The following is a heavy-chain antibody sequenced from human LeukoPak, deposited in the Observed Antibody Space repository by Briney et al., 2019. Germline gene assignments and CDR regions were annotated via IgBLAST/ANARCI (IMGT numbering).Heavy chain of an antibody. CDR1: GGSISSGGYY. D-gene: IGHD3-9*01. Sequence: SETLSLTCTVSGGSISSGGYYWSWIRQHPGKGLEWIGYIYYSGSTYYNPSLKSRVTISVDTSKNQFSLKLSSVTAADTAVYYCARAWFSYFDYWGQGTLVTVSS. CDR3: ARAWFSYFDY. V-gene: IGHV4-31*03. J-gene: IGHJ4*02. CDR2: IYYSGST.